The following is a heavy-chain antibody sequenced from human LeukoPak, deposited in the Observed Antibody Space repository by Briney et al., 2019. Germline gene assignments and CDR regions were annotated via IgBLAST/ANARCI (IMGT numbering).Heavy chain of an antibody. J-gene: IGHJ4*02. D-gene: IGHD2-15*01. CDR3: ARLDCVLEGCYNH. CDR1: GDSVTSSY. Sequence: SETLSLTCSVSGDSVTSSYWNWLRQPPGKGLEWIGYVSADGTTNYSPSLRSRLIMSVDTAKNDISLILMSVTAADTAIYYCARLDCVLEGCYNHWGRGTLVTVAP. V-gene: IGHV4-59*08. CDR2: VSADGTT.